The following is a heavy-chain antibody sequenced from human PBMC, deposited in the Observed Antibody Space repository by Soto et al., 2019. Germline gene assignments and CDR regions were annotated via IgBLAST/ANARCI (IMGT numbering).Heavy chain of an antibody. V-gene: IGHV1-69*01. CDR1: GGTFSSYA. CDR3: XXDPDGSGSYSFGY. J-gene: IGHJ4*02. Sequence: QVQLVQSGAEVKKPGSSVKVSCKASGGTFSSYAISWVRQAPGQGLEWMGGIIPIFGTANYAQKFQGRVTIXADESTSTAYMELSXXXXXXXXXXXXXXDPDGSGSYSFGYWGQGTLVTVSS. D-gene: IGHD3-10*01. CDR2: IIPIFGTA.